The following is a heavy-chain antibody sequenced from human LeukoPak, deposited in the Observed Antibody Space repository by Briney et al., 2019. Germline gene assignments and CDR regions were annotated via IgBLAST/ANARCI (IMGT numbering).Heavy chain of an antibody. CDR3: ARHYGRWKVGATSYFDY. CDR1: GGSFSGYY. J-gene: IGHJ4*02. V-gene: IGHV4-34*01. D-gene: IGHD1-26*01. CDR2: INHSGNT. Sequence: SETLSLTCAVYGGSFSGYYWSWIRQPPGKGLEWIGEINHSGNTNHSSSLKSRVTISVDTSKNQFSLKLSSVTAADTALYYCARHYGRWKVGATSYFDYWGQGTLVTVSS.